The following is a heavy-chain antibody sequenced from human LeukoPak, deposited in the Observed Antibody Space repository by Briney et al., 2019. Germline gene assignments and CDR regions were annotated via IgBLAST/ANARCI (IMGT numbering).Heavy chain of an antibody. Sequence: SETLSLTCTVSGGSISRYYWSWIRQPPGKGLEWIGYIYSGGSTNYNPSLKSRVTISVDTSKNQFSLKLSSVTAADTAVYYRASSLIRDGYNVDYWGQGTLVTVSS. J-gene: IGHJ4*02. CDR2: IYSGGST. CDR1: GGSISRYY. V-gene: IGHV4-59*01. D-gene: IGHD5-24*01. CDR3: ASSLIRDGYNVDY.